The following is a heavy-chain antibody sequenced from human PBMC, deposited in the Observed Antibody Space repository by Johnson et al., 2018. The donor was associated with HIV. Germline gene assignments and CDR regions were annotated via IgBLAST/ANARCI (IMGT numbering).Heavy chain of an antibody. CDR1: GFTFSDYY. D-gene: IGHD1-7*01. J-gene: IGHJ3*02. Sequence: VQLVESGGGLVQPGGSLRLSCVVSGFTFSDYYMDWVRQAPGKGLEWVGRTTDKLNSYTTKYAASVKGRFTISRDDSKNSLYLQMNSLKTEDTAVYYCVRVELGAFDIWGQGTMVTVSS. V-gene: IGHV3-72*01. CDR3: VRVELGAFDI. CDR2: TTDKLNSYTT.